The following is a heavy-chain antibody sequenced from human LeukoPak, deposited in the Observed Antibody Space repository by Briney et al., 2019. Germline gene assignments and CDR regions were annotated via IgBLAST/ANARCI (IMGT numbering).Heavy chain of an antibody. V-gene: IGHV4-59*01. D-gene: IGHD2-8*01. J-gene: IGHJ5*02. CDR1: GGSIRSYY. CDR2: IYYSGST. CDR3: ARLKVSGGWFDP. Sequence: SETLSLTCTVSGGSIRSYYWSWIRQPPGKGLEWIGYIYYSGSTNYNPSLKSRATISVDTSKNQFSLKLSSVTAADTAVYYCARLKVSGGWFDPWGQGTLVTVSS.